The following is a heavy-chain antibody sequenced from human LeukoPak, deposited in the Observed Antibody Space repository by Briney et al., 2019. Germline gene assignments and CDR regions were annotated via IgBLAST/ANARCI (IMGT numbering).Heavy chain of an antibody. CDR3: AREPTITMVRGADNWFDP. J-gene: IGHJ5*02. CDR1: GYTFTGYY. D-gene: IGHD3-10*01. CDR2: IDPNSGGT. V-gene: IGHV1-2*02. Sequence: ASVKVSCKASGYTFTGYYMHWVRQAPGQGLEWMGWIDPNSGGTNYAQKFQGRVTMTRDTSISTAYMELSRLRSDDTAVYYCAREPTITMVRGADNWFDPWGQGTLVTVSS.